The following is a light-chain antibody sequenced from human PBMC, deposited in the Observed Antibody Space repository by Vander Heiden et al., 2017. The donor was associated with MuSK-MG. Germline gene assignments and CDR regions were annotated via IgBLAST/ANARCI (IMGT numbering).Light chain of an antibody. J-gene: IGKJ1*01. CDR1: QTVDNIY. Sequence: EIVLTQSPGTLSLSPGERATLSCRASQTVDNIYLGWYQQKPGQAPRLLIYGASNRATGTPDRFSGSGSGTDFTLTISRLEPEDFAVYYCQQFGSFRTFGQGTKVEIK. V-gene: IGKV3-20*01. CDR3: QQFGSFRT. CDR2: GAS.